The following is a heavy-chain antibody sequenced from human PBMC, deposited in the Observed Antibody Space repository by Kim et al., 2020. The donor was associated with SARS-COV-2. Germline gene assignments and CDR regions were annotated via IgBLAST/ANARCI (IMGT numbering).Heavy chain of an antibody. CDR1: GFTVSSFE. CDR2: ISRSGNTK. D-gene: IGHD3-22*01. V-gene: IGHV3-48*03. CDR3: AREAVVTPGAFVI. Sequence: GGSLRLSCAASGFTVSSFELNWVRQAPGKGLVWVSHISRSGNTKNYADSVKGRFTISRDNAKNSLYLQMNSLRAEDTAIYYCAREAVVTPGAFVISGQGTIVTVSS. J-gene: IGHJ3*02.